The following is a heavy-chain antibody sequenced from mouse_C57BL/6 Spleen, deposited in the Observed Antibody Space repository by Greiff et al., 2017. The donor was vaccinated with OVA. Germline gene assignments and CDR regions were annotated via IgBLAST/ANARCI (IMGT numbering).Heavy chain of an antibody. CDR3: AREIYYDYDGDYAMDY. Sequence: EVHLVESGGGLVKPGGSLKLSCAASGFTFSDYGMHWVRQAPEKGLEWVAYISSGSSTIYYADTVKGRFTISRDNAKNTLFLQMTSLRSEDTAMYYCAREIYYDYDGDYAMDYWGQGTSVTVSS. CDR1: GFTFSDYG. D-gene: IGHD2-4*01. J-gene: IGHJ4*01. CDR2: ISSGSSTI. V-gene: IGHV5-17*01.